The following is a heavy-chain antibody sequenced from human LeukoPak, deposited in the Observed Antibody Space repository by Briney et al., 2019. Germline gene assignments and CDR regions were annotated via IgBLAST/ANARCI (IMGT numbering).Heavy chain of an antibody. J-gene: IGHJ4*02. CDR3: AKDKDSYGSGTFDY. V-gene: IGHV3-9*03. D-gene: IGHD5-18*01. Sequence: GGSLRLSCAASGFTFDDYAMHWVRQAPRKGLEWVSGISWNSGSISYADSVKGRFTISRDNAKNSLYLQMNSLRAEDMALYYCAKDKDSYGSGTFDYWGQGTLVTVSS. CDR1: GFTFDDYA. CDR2: ISWNSGSI.